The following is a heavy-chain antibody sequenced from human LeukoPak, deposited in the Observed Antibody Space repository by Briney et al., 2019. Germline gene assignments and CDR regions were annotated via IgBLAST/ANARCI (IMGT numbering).Heavy chain of an antibody. CDR1: GFTFSSYW. CDR3: ARGASGIQLWFFDP. D-gene: IGHD5-18*01. Sequence: GGSLRLPCAASGFTFSSYWMSWVRQPPGKGLEWVANIKQDGSEKYYVDSVKGRFTISRDNAKNSLYLQMNSLRAEDTAVYYCARGASGIQLWFFDPWGQGTLVTVSS. V-gene: IGHV3-7*01. J-gene: IGHJ5*02. CDR2: IKQDGSEK.